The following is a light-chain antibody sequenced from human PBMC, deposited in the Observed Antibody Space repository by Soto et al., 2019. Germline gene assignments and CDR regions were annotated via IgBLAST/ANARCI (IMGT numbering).Light chain of an antibody. V-gene: IGKV1-5*01. CDR3: QQYNSYPGT. CDR1: QSISSW. J-gene: IGKJ1*01. Sequence: DIQMNQSPSTLSASIGDRVTITCRASQSISSWLAWYQQKPGKAPKLLIYDASSLESGVPSRFSGSGSGTEFTLTISSLQPDDFATYYCQQYNSYPGTFGQGTKVDIK. CDR2: DAS.